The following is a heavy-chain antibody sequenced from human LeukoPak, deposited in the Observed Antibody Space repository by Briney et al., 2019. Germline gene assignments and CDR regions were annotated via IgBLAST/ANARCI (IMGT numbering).Heavy chain of an antibody. V-gene: IGHV3-23*01. J-gene: IGHJ4*02. CDR3: AKEGSSGWYFSDY. Sequence: GGSLRLSCAASGFTFSSYAMSWVRQAPGKGLEWVSTISGSGGSTYYADSVKGRFTVSRDNSKNTLYLQMNSLRAEDTAVYYCAKEGSSGWYFSDYWGQGTLVTVSS. CDR1: GFTFSSYA. CDR2: ISGSGGST. D-gene: IGHD6-19*01.